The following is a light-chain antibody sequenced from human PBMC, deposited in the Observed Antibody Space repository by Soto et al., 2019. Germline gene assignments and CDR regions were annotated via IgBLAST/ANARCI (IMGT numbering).Light chain of an antibody. J-gene: IGKJ1*01. CDR1: QDVGNF. V-gene: IGKV1-39*01. CDR3: QQSYRTPWT. CDR2: AAS. Sequence: DIQMTQSPSSLSAFVGDRVTITCRASQDVGNFLAWYQQKPGKAPTLLIYAASVLQSGVPSRFSGSGSGADFTLTISSLQPEDFATYYCQQSYRTPWTFGQGTKVDIK.